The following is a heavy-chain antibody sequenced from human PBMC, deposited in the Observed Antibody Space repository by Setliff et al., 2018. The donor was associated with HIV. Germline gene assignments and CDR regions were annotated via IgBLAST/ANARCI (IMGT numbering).Heavy chain of an antibody. CDR1: GGSFSDNY. Sequence: SETLSLTCAVYGGSFSDNYWSWIRQSPGKGLEWIGEINHSGGTKYSPSLRSRVSISVDTSKTQFSLKLSSVTAADTALYYCARGSDYIWGNYRFPFDYWGQGTLVTVSS. CDR3: ARGSDYIWGNYRFPFDY. CDR2: INHSGGT. J-gene: IGHJ4*02. D-gene: IGHD3-16*02. V-gene: IGHV4-34*01.